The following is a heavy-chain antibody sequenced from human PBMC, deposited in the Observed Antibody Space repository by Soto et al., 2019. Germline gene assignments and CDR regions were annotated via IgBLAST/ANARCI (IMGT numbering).Heavy chain of an antibody. D-gene: IGHD1-26*01. CDR2: IFQSGTT. CDR1: GGSIRSNNW. J-gene: IGHJ4*02. Sequence: QVQLQESGPGLVKPSGTLSLTCAVSGGSIRSNNWWSWVRQPPGKGLEWIGEIFQSGTTYYNPSLKTRVTIPVDKSKNQSSLKLSSVTAADTAVYYCARVYSGSYSDSWGQGTLVTVSS. V-gene: IGHV4-4*02. CDR3: ARVYSGSYSDS.